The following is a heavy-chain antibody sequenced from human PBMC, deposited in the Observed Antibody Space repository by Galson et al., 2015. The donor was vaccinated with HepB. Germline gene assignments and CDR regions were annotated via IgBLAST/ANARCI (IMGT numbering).Heavy chain of an antibody. CDR1: GGTFSSYA. CDR2: IIPIFGTA. Sequence: SVKVSCKASGGTFSSYAISWVRQAPGQGLEWMGGIIPIFGTANYAQKFQGRVTITADESTSTAYMELSSLRSEDTAVYYCAILLGLGELSLSNGMDVWGQGTTVTVSS. V-gene: IGHV1-69*13. J-gene: IGHJ6*02. D-gene: IGHD3-16*02. CDR3: AILLGLGELSLSNGMDV.